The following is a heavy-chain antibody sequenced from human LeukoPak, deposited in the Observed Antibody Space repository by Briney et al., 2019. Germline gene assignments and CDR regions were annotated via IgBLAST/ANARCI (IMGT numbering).Heavy chain of an antibody. CDR3: ARGIPMITFGGVLDY. CDR1: GYTFTNFG. D-gene: IGHD3-16*01. V-gene: IGHV1-69*13. CDR2: IIPIFGTA. J-gene: IGHJ4*02. Sequence: ASVKVSCKASGYTFTNFGVSWVRQAPGQGLEWMGGIIPIFGTANYAQKFQGRVTITADEPTSTAYMELSSLRSEDTAVYYCARGIPMITFGGVLDYWGQGTLVTVSS.